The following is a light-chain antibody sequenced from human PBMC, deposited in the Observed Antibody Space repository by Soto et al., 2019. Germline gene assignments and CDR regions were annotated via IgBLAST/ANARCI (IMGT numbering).Light chain of an antibody. V-gene: IGLV2-23*01. Sequence: QSALTQPASVSGSPGQSITISCIETTSDFGTKKFLSWYQQQPGKAPKLIIYEGTKRPSGVSSRFSGSKSGNTASLTVSGLQSDDEADYFCCLYTSFFSFFGGGTKLTVL. CDR2: EGT. CDR1: TSDFGTKKF. CDR3: CLYTSFFSF. J-gene: IGLJ2*01.